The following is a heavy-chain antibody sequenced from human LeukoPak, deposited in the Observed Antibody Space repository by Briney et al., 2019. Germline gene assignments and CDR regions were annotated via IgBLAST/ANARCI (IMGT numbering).Heavy chain of an antibody. CDR1: GFALKSYS. D-gene: IGHD1-26*01. Sequence: GGSLRLSCAGSGFALKSYSLTWVRQAPGKGLEWVSYISGGSDYIFYTDSVKGRFTISRDNAKKSLYLQLNSLRVEDTAVYYCARWGLGPSFDYWGQGTRVTVSS. CDR2: ISGGSDYI. CDR3: ARWGLGPSFDY. J-gene: IGHJ4*02. V-gene: IGHV3-21*01.